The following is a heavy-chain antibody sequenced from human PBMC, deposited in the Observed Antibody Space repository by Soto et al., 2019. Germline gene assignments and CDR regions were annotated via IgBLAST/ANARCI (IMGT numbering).Heavy chain of an antibody. CDR2: ISTDNGDT. V-gene: IGHV1-18*04. Sequence: ASVKVSCKASGYTFPNFGISWVRQAPGQGLEWLGWISTDNGDTKYAQKIQARVTLTTDTATTTVYIELTSLSPDDTAVYYCAAGRTGGSYFGMDVLCQETTVTVS. D-gene: IGHD2-2*01. J-gene: IGHJ6*02. CDR1: GYTFPNFG. CDR3: AAGRTGGSYFGMDV.